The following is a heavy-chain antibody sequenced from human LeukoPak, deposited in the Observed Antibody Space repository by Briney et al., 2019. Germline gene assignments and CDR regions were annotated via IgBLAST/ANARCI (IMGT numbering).Heavy chain of an antibody. Sequence: GGSLRLSCAASGFTFSSYAMSWVRQAPGKGLEWVSAISGSGGSTYYADSVKGRFTISRDNSKNTLYLQMSSLRAEDTAVYYCAKVGLRFLEWWNQFDPWGQGTLVTVSS. J-gene: IGHJ5*02. D-gene: IGHD3-3*01. CDR2: ISGSGGST. CDR3: AKVGLRFLEWWNQFDP. CDR1: GFTFSSYA. V-gene: IGHV3-23*01.